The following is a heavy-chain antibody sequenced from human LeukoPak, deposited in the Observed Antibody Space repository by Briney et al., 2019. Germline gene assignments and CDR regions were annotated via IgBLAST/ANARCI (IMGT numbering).Heavy chain of an antibody. J-gene: IGHJ5*02. V-gene: IGHV4-34*01. CDR1: GFTFSSFG. CDR3: ARLGEGSGWRANNWFDP. D-gene: IGHD6-19*01. Sequence: GSLRLSCAASGFTFSSFGMSWVRQAPGKGLEWIGEINHSGSTNYNPSLKSRVTISVDTSKNQFSLKLSSVTAADTAVYYCARLGEGSGWRANNWFDPWGQGTLVTVSS. CDR2: INHSGST.